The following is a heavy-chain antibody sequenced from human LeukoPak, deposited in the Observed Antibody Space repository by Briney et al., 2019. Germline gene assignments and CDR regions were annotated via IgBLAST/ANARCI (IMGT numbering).Heavy chain of an antibody. CDR1: GGSILNYY. Sequence: SETLSLTCTVSGGSILNYYWSWIRQPPWKGLEWIGYIYYSGSINYNPSLKSRVTISVDTSKNQFSLNLSSVTAADTAVYYCASHPSFYDRSGYYELRFDYWGQGTLVTVSS. CDR2: IYYSGSI. J-gene: IGHJ4*02. V-gene: IGHV4-59*01. CDR3: ASHPSFYDRSGYYELRFDY. D-gene: IGHD3-22*01.